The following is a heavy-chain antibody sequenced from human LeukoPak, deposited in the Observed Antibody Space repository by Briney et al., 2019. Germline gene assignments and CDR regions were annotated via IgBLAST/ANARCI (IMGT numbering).Heavy chain of an antibody. V-gene: IGHV3-48*01. Sequence: PGGSLRLSCAASGFTFTIFGLNWVRQAPGKGPEWVSYIDARSGITYYADSVQGRFTISRDDARESVFLQMDGLRGDDTAVYYCARTYDFGRGPPGDAFDNWGPGTWVIVSA. J-gene: IGHJ3*02. CDR2: IDARSGIT. D-gene: IGHD3-3*01. CDR3: ARTYDFGRGPPGDAFDN. CDR1: GFTFTIFG.